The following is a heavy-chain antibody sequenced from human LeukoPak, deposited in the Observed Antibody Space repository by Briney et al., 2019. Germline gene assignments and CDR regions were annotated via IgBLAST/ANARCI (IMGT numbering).Heavy chain of an antibody. CDR2: IYYSGST. Sequence: SETLSLTCTVSGGSISSSGYYWGWIRQPAGKGLEWIGSIYYSGSTYYNPSLKSRVTISVDTSKNQFSLKLSSVTAADTAVYYCARHGPEGSLWFGELPNWFDPWGQGTLVTVSS. CDR1: GGSISSSGYY. D-gene: IGHD3-10*01. V-gene: IGHV4-39*01. J-gene: IGHJ5*02. CDR3: ARHGPEGSLWFGELPNWFDP.